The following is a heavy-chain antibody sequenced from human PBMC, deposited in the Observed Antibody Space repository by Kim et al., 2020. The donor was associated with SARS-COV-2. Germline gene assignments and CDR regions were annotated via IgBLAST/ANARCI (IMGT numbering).Heavy chain of an antibody. J-gene: IGHJ3*02. CDR2: GST. CDR3: AKEGDAFDI. Sequence: GSTYYADSVKGRFTISRDNSKNTLYLHMNSLRAEDTAVYYCAKEGDAFDIWGQGTMVTVSS. V-gene: IGHV3-23*01.